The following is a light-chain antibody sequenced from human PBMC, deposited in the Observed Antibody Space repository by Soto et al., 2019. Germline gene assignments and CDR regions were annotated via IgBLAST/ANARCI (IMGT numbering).Light chain of an antibody. J-gene: IGKJ5*01. CDR1: QNIGTS. Sequence: DIVMTQSPATLSLSPGERATLSCRAGQNIGTSLVWSQQKPGQSPRLLIYDASHRATGVPARFSGSGSGTDLTITISGLEPEDFEVYYCQQRSVWPITFGQGTRLEIK. CDR2: DAS. CDR3: QQRSVWPIT. V-gene: IGKV3-11*01.